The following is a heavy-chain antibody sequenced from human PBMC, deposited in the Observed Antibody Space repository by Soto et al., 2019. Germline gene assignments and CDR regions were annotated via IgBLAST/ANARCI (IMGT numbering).Heavy chain of an antibody. V-gene: IGHV1-24*01. Sequence: ASVEVSCEVSGYTLTELSMHWVLQAPGEGLEWMGGFDPEDGETIYAQKFQGRVTMTEDTSTDTAYMELSSLRSEDTAVYYCATDVAGVLYGMDVWGQGTTVTVSS. D-gene: IGHD3-10*01. J-gene: IGHJ6*02. CDR3: ATDVAGVLYGMDV. CDR1: GYTLTELS. CDR2: FDPEDGET.